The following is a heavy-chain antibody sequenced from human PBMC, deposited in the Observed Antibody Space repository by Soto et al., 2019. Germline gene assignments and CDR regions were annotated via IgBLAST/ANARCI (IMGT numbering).Heavy chain of an antibody. CDR2: ISYDEIDK. CDR3: AGRSGSSDY. CDR1: GLTFSNYT. V-gene: IGHV3-30*04. D-gene: IGHD3-10*01. Sequence: GGSLRLSCAASGLTFSNYTMHWVRQAPGKGLEWVALISYDEIDKYFADAVKGRFTISRDNSKNTLYSQMDSLRAEDTAVYYCAGRSGSSDYWGRGTLVTVSS. J-gene: IGHJ4*02.